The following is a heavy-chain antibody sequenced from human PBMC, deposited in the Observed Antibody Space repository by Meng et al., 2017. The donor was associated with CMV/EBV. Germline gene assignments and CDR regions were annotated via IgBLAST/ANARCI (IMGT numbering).Heavy chain of an antibody. D-gene: IGHD5-24*01. J-gene: IGHJ5*02. CDR2: ISWDGGST. CDR3: AKGGDGYNS. V-gene: IGHV3-43D*03. CDR1: GFTFDDYS. Sequence: QLGGVGGVLVQPGGSLSLSCAASGFTFDDYSMHWVRQAPGKGLEWVSLISWDGGSTYYADSVKGRFTISRDNSKNSLYLQMNSLRAEDTALYYCAKGGDGYNSWGQGTLVTVSS.